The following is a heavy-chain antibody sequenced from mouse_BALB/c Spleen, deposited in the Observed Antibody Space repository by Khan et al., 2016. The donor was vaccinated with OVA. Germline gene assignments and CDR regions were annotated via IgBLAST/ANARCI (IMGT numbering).Heavy chain of an antibody. CDR1: GYSITSGYA. CDR3: ARGNYYGYYFDY. CDR2: ISYSGGT. V-gene: IGHV3-2*02. Sequence: EVQLQESGPGLVKPSQSLSLTCTVTGYSITSGYAWNWIRQFPGNKLEWMGYISYSGGTRYNPSLKSRISITRDTSKNQFFLQLNSVTTEDTATYDCARGNYYGYYFDYWGQGTPLTVSS. J-gene: IGHJ2*01. D-gene: IGHD1-1*01.